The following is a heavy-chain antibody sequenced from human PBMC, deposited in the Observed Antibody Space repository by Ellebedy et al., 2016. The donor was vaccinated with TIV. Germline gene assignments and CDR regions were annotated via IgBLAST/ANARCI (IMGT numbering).Heavy chain of an antibody. CDR3: ATSRGYTARYFED. Sequence: GGSLRLXCAASGLSFSYYAMTWVRQAPGKGLEWVASISVGASYVYYADSVKGRFTISRDNAKNSVFLQMDSLRAEDTAVYYCATSRGYTARYFEDWGQGTLVTVSS. CDR1: GLSFSYYA. J-gene: IGHJ4*02. V-gene: IGHV3-21*01. CDR2: ISVGASYV. D-gene: IGHD5-12*01.